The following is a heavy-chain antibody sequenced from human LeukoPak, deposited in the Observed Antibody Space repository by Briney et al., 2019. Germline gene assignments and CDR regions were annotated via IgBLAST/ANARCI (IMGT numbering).Heavy chain of an antibody. D-gene: IGHD5-24*01. CDR1: GFTFRDYA. CDR2: IRSKTYGGTT. CDR3: TRDRVRDGYNCYFDY. J-gene: IGHJ4*02. Sequence: PGGSLRLSCIGSGFTFRDYALSWFRQAPGKDLEWVGLIRSKTYGGTTEYAASVRGRLTISRDDSKSIAYLEMNSLKTEDTAVYYCTRDRVRDGYNCYFDYWGQGSLVTVSS. V-gene: IGHV3-49*03.